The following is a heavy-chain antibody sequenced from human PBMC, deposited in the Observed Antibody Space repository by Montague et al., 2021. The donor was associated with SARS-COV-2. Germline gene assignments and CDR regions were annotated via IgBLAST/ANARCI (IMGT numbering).Heavy chain of an antibody. D-gene: IGHD6-13*01. CDR3: VRGAPNSSNAFDA. V-gene: IGHV3-30*03. J-gene: IGHJ3*01. CDR2: ISYEGSVQ. Sequence: SLRLSCAASGFIFSNFGMHWVRQAPGKELEWVALISYEGSVQFYADSVKGRFTISRDNSQNTLYLQMNSLRLDDTAVYYCVRGAPNSSNAFDAWGQGTMVTVSS. CDR1: GFIFSNFG.